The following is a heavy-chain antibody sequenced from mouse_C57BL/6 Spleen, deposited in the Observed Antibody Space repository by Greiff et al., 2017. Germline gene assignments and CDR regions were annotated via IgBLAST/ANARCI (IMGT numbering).Heavy chain of an antibody. CDR3: AIRSRYSYAMDD. D-gene: IGHD2-12*01. Sequence: QVQLQQPGAELVKPGASVKVSCKASGYTFTSYWMHWVKQRPGQGLEWIGRIHPSDSDTNYNQKFKGKATLTVDKSSNTAYMQLSSLTSEDSAVYYCAIRSRYSYAMDDWGKGTSVTVSS. CDR1: GYTFTSYW. V-gene: IGHV1-74*01. CDR2: IHPSDSDT. J-gene: IGHJ4*01.